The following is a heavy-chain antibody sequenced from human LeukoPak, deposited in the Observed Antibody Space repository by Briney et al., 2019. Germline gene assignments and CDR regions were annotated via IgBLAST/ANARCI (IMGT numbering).Heavy chain of an antibody. CDR3: ARENAYYYDSSGYSDY. J-gene: IGHJ4*02. CDR2: IWYDGSNK. CDR1: GFTFSSYG. V-gene: IGHV3-33*01. D-gene: IGHD3-22*01. Sequence: PGGSLRLSCAASGFTFSSYGMHWVRQAPGKGLEWVAVIWYDGSNKYYADSVKGRFTISRDNSKNTLYLQMNSLRAEDTAVYYCARENAYYYDSSGYSDYWGQGTLVTVSS.